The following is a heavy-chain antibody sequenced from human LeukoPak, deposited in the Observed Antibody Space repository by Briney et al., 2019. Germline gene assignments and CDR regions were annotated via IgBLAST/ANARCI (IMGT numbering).Heavy chain of an antibody. J-gene: IGHJ6*03. V-gene: IGHV5-51*01. Sequence: GEALKISFKGSGYSFTSYWIGWVRPMPGKGLEWMGIIYPGDSDTRYSPSFQGQVTISADKSISTAYLQWSSLKASDTAMYYCARLRYSSSWFYYYYMDVWGKGTMVTVSS. CDR3: ARLRYSSSWFYYYYMDV. D-gene: IGHD6-13*01. CDR1: GYSFTSYW. CDR2: IYPGDSDT.